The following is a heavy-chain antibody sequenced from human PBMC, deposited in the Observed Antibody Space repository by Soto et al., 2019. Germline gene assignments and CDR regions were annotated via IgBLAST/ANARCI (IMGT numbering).Heavy chain of an antibody. CDR1: GFTFDDYT. CDR2: ISWDGGST. J-gene: IGHJ6*02. D-gene: IGHD6-6*01. V-gene: IGHV3-43*01. Sequence: GGSLRLSCAASGFTFDDYTMHWVRQAPGKGLEWVSLISWDGGSTYYADSVKGRFTISRDNSKNSLYLQMNSLRTEDTALYYCAKETAARIHYYYGMDVWGQGTTVTVSS. CDR3: AKETAARIHYYYGMDV.